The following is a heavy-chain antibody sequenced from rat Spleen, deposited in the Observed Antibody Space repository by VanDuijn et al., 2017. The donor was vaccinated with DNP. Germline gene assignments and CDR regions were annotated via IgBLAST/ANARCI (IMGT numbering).Heavy chain of an antibody. CDR3: ATDCRSQYWYFDF. V-gene: IGHV5-27*01. J-gene: IGHJ1*01. D-gene: IGHD1-12*01. Sequence: EVQLVESGGGLVQPGRSLKLSCAASGFTFSNCNMAWVRQAPKKGLEWVATISTSGGSTYYRDSVKGRFTISRDNAKSTLYLQMDSLRSEDTATYYCATDCRSQYWYFDFWGPGTMVTVSS. CDR2: ISTSGGST. CDR1: GFTFSNCN.